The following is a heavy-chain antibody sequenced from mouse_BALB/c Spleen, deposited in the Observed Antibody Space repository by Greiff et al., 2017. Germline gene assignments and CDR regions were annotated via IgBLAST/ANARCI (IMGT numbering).Heavy chain of an antibody. CDR2: ISYDGSN. D-gene: IGHD1-1*02. CDR3: ARGDLVGRRYFDY. J-gene: IGHJ2*01. CDR1: GYSITSGYY. Sequence: VQLQQSGPGLVKPSQSLSLTCSVTGYSITSGYYWNWIRQFPGNKLEWMGYISYDGSNNYNPSLKNRISITRDTSKNQFFLKLNSVTTEDTATYYCARGDLVGRRYFDYWGQGTTLTVSS. V-gene: IGHV3-6*02.